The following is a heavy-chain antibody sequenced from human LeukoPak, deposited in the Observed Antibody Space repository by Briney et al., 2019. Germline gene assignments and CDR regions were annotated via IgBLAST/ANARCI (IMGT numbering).Heavy chain of an antibody. CDR1: GYSFTSYW. Sequence: GESQKISCKGSGYSFTSYWIGWVRQMPGKGLEWMGIIYPGDSDTRYSPSFQAQDTISADKSISTAYLQWSSLKASDTAMYYCARLLTSGYCSGGSCKSHFDYWGQGTLVTVSS. D-gene: IGHD2-15*01. J-gene: IGHJ4*02. CDR2: IYPGDSDT. V-gene: IGHV5-51*01. CDR3: ARLLTSGYCSGGSCKSHFDY.